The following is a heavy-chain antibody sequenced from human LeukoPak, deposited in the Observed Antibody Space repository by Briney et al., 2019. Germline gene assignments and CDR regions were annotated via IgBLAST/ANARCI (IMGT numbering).Heavy chain of an antibody. Sequence: PGRSLRLSCAASGFTFDDYAMHWVRQAPGKGLEWVSGISWNSGNIGYADSVKGRFTISRDNAKNSLYLQMNSLRAEDTALYYCAKDKVDTAMVGYYFDYWGQGTLVTVSS. J-gene: IGHJ4*02. CDR2: ISWNSGNI. CDR3: AKDKVDTAMVGYYFDY. CDR1: GFTFDDYA. D-gene: IGHD5-18*01. V-gene: IGHV3-9*01.